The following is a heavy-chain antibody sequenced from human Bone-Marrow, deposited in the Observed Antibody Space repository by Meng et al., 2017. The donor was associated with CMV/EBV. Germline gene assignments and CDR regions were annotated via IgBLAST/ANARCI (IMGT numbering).Heavy chain of an antibody. V-gene: IGHV4-59*01. CDR3: ARGRAYYYGSGTYYPLDY. CDR2: IYYTGST. D-gene: IGHD3-10*01. Sequence: GSLRLSCTVSDGSISNYYWNWIRQPPGKGLEWIGYIYYTGSTNYNPSLKSRVTISLDTSKNQFSLKLSSVTAADTAVYYCARGRAYYYGSGTYYPLDYWGQGTLVTVSS. J-gene: IGHJ4*02. CDR1: DGSISNYY.